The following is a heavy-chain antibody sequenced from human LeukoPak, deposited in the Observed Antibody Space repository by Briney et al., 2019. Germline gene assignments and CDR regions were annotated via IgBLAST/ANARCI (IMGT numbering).Heavy chain of an antibody. D-gene: IGHD6-19*01. CDR2: ISSSSSYI. Sequence: GGSLTLSCAASGFTFSSYSMNWVRQAPRKGLEWVSSISSSSSYIYYADSVKGRFTISRDNAKNSLYLQMNSLRAEDTAVYYCARGTVAGYDYWGQGTLVTVSS. CDR1: GFTFSSYS. CDR3: ARGTVAGYDY. V-gene: IGHV3-21*01. J-gene: IGHJ4*02.